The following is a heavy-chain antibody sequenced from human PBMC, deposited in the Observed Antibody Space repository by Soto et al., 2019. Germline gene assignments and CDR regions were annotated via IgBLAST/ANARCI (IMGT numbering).Heavy chain of an antibody. Sequence: PSETLSLTCNVSGDSFSRYYWSWIRQPAGKGLEWIGRIYPSGTTNYNPSLKSRLTLSRDASKNQFSLSLRSVTAADTAGYFCARDDYGSADLDVWGQGTTVTVSS. CDR3: ARDDYGSADLDV. V-gene: IGHV4-4*07. CDR1: GDSFSRYY. CDR2: IYPSGTT. J-gene: IGHJ6*02. D-gene: IGHD3-10*01.